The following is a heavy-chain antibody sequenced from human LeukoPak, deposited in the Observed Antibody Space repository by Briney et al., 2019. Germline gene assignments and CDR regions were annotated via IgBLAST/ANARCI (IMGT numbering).Heavy chain of an antibody. CDR3: ARHRSRGYSYGYIGWYYYYGMDV. CDR1: GGSISSSSYY. CDR2: IYYSGST. Sequence: SETLSLSCTVSGGSISSSSYYWGWIRKPPGKGLEWIGSIYYSGSTYYNPSLKSRVTISVDTSKNQFSLKLSSVTAADTAVYYCARHRSRGYSYGYIGWYYYYGMDVWGQGTTVTVSS. J-gene: IGHJ6*02. V-gene: IGHV4-39*01. D-gene: IGHD5-18*01.